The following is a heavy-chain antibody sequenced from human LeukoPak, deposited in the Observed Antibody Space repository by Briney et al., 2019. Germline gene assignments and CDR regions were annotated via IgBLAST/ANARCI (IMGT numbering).Heavy chain of an antibody. D-gene: IGHD2-2*01. Sequence: PSETLSLTCTVSGGSISSGGYYWSWIRQHPGKGLEWIGYIYTSGSTNYNPSLKSRVTISVDTSKNQFSLKLSSVTAADTAVYYCARHAYPDQLRFDYWGQGTLVTVSS. J-gene: IGHJ4*02. CDR2: IYTSGST. V-gene: IGHV4-61*08. CDR3: ARHAYPDQLRFDY. CDR1: GGSISSGGYY.